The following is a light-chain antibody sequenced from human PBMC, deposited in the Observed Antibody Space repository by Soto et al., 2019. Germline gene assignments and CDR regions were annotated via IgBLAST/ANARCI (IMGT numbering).Light chain of an antibody. CDR2: SAS. CDR1: QSISDT. Sequence: EIVLTQSPATRSVSAVGRSTLSCMASQSISDTLAWYQQKPGQAPRLLIYSASRGATGFPARFSGSGSGTDFTLTISSLQSEDFAVYYCQQYNNWPWTFGQGTKVDIK. J-gene: IGKJ1*01. V-gene: IGKV3-15*01. CDR3: QQYNNWPWT.